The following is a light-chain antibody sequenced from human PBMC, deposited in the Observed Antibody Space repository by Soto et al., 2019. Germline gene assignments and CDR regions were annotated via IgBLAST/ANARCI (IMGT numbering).Light chain of an antibody. CDR1: QSVSNNY. CDR2: GAS. V-gene: IGKV3-20*01. CDR3: QQYSRSPQT. Sequence: EIVLTQSPGTVSLSPGERATLSCRASQSVSNNYLAWYQQKPGQSPRLLIYGASSRATGIPDRFSGSGSGTDFTLTISRLEPEDFAVYYCQQYSRSPQTFGQGTKVEMK. J-gene: IGKJ1*01.